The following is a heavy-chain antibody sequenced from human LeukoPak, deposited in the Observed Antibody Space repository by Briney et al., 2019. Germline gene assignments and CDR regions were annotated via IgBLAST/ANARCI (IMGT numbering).Heavy chain of an antibody. CDR1: GGSISSSYDQ. V-gene: IGHV4-39*02. CDR2: IYYSGSS. D-gene: IGHD5-18*01. Sequence: SETLSLTCAVSGGSISSSYDQWVWIHQPPGKGLEWIGSIYYSGSSYNSPSLKSRVTISFDTSKNHFSLKLTSVTAADAAIYYCATRHTGAFHHWGQGTLVTVSS. CDR3: ATRHTGAFHH. J-gene: IGHJ4*02.